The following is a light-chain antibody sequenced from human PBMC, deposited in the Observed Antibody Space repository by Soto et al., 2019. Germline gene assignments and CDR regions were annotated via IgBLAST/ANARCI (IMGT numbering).Light chain of an antibody. J-gene: IGLJ1*01. CDR2: EVS. V-gene: IGLV2-8*01. CDR3: SSYACSNTLGV. Sequence: QSVLTQPPSASGSPGQSVTISCTGTSSDVGGYNYVSWYQQHPGKAPKLMIYEVSKRPSGVPDRFSGSKSGNTASLTVSGLQAEDEADYYCSSYACSNTLGVFGTGTKVTVL. CDR1: SSDVGGYNY.